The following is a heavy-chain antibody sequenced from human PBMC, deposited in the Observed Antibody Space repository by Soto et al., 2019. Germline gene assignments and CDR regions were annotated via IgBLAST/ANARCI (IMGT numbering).Heavy chain of an antibody. D-gene: IGHD3-3*01. CDR2: IHYSGST. J-gene: IGHJ3*02. Sequence: PSETLSLTCTVAGGSIGNYYWSWFRQPPGKGLEWIGYIHYSGSTWYNPSLKSRVTISVDKSRNQFSLKLSSVPAADTAVYFCAKNLYGYYVSPDIWGQGTMVTGSS. CDR3: AKNLYGYYVSPDI. V-gene: IGHV4-59*01. CDR1: GGSIGNYY.